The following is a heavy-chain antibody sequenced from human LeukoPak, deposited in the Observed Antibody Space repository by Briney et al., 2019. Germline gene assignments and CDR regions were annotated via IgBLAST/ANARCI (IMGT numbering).Heavy chain of an antibody. D-gene: IGHD1-26*01. CDR3: AREGAGAHYFDY. J-gene: IGHJ4*02. Sequence: PSETLSLTCTVSGVSISSHYWSWIRQPPGKGLEWIGYTYYSGSTNYNPSLKSRVTISVDMSKNKFSLKLSSVTATDTAVYYCAREGAGAHYFDYWGQGTLVTVSS. CDR1: GVSISSHY. CDR2: TYYSGST. V-gene: IGHV4-59*11.